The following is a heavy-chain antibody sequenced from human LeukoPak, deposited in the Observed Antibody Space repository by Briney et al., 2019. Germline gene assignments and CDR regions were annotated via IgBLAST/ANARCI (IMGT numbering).Heavy chain of an antibody. D-gene: IGHD7-27*01. CDR3: ARESPAGEDLDHYYYYMDV. J-gene: IGHJ6*03. Sequence: GASVKVSCXASGYTFTSYGISWVRQAPGQGLEWMGIINPSGGSTSYAQKFQGRVTMTRDTSTSTVYMELSSLRSEDTAVYYCARESPAGEDLDHYYYYMDVWGKGTTVTVSS. CDR1: GYTFTSYG. V-gene: IGHV1-46*01. CDR2: INPSGGST.